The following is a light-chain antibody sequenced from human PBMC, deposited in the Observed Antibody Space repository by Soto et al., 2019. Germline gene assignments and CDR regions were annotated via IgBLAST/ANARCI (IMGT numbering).Light chain of an antibody. J-gene: IGKJ4*01. Sequence: EIVLTQSPGTLSLSPGERATLSCRASQSVSSSYLAWYQQKPGQAPRLLIYGASSRATGIPDRFSGSGSGTDFTLTISRLEPEDFAVYYCHQYDSSPLTFGGRTKVEIE. CDR1: QSVSSSY. CDR3: HQYDSSPLT. CDR2: GAS. V-gene: IGKV3-20*01.